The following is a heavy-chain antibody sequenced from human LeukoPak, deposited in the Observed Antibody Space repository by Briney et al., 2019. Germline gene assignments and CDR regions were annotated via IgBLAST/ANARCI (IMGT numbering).Heavy chain of an antibody. CDR1: GYSFSSYW. CDR3: ARRWEYSSSWYLFDY. J-gene: IGHJ4*02. V-gene: IGHV5-51*01. Sequence: GAAPKIPCQASGYSFSSYWIGSSRQIPGKGPEWMGIFYPGDSDTRYSPSFQGEVTISADKSISTAYLQWSSLKASDTAMYYCARRWEYSSSWYLFDYWGQGTLVTVSS. D-gene: IGHD6-13*01. CDR2: FYPGDSDT.